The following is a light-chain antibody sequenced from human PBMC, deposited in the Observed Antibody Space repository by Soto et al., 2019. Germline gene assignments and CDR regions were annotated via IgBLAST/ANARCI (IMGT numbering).Light chain of an antibody. CDR3: QQYNSYRT. V-gene: IGKV1-5*03. CDR2: KAS. Sequence: DIQMTQSPSTLSASVGDRVSITCRASQSISSWLAWYQQKPGKAPKLLIYKASSLESGVPSRFSGSGSGTEFILTISSLQPDDFATYYCQQYNSYRTFGQRSKVDIK. CDR1: QSISSW. J-gene: IGKJ1*01.